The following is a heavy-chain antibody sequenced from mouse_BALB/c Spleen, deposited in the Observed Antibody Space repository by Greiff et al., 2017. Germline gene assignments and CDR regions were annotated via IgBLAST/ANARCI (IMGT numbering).Heavy chain of an antibody. Sequence: VKLQESGPGLVAPSQSLSITCTVSGFSLTSYDISWIRQPPGKGLEWLGVIWTGGGTNYNSAFMSRLSISKDNSKSQVFLKMNSLQTDDTAIYYCVRDGGLHYAMDYWGQGTSVTVSS. CDR2: IWTGGGT. J-gene: IGHJ4*01. CDR3: VRDGGLHYAMDY. V-gene: IGHV2-9-2*01. CDR1: GFSLTSYD. D-gene: IGHD2-4*01.